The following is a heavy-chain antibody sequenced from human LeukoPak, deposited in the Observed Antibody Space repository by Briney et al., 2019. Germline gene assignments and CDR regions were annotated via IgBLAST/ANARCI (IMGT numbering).Heavy chain of an antibody. CDR2: IYYSGST. CDR1: GGSISSSSYY. J-gene: IGHJ6*03. CDR3: ARKGPYYYMDV. V-gene: IGHV4-39*01. Sequence: SETLSLTCTVSGGSISSSSYYWGWIRQPPGKGLEWIGSIYYSGSTYYNPSLKSRVTISVDTSKNQFSLKLSSVTAADTDVYYCARKGPYYYMDVWGKGTTVTVSS.